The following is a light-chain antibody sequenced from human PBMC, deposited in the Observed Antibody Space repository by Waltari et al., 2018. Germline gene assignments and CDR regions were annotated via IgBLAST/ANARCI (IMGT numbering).Light chain of an antibody. J-gene: IGLJ2*01. CDR3: QSYDSSNVV. CDR2: EDN. CDR1: SGSIASKP. V-gene: IGLV6-57*03. Sequence: NFMLTQPHSVSESPGKTVTISCTRSSGSIASKPVQLYQQRPGSAPTTVIYEDNQSPSGVPDRFSGSIDSSSNSASLTISGLKTEDEADYYCQSYDSSNVVFGGGTKLTVL.